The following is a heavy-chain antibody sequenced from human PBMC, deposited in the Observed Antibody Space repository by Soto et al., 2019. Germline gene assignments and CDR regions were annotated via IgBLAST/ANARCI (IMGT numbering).Heavy chain of an antibody. V-gene: IGHV3-53*02. Sequence: EVQLVETGGGLIQPGGSLRLSCAASGFTVSSNYMSWVRQAPGKGQEGVSVIYSGGSTYYADSVRGRFTISRDNSKNTLYLQMKSLRAEDTAVYYCARDPPSTRHGMDVWGQGTTVTVSS. CDR2: IYSGGST. J-gene: IGHJ6*02. CDR1: GFTVSSNY. CDR3: ARDPPSTRHGMDV.